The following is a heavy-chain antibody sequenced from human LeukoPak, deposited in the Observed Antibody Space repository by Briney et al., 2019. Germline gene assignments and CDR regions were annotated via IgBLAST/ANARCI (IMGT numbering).Heavy chain of an antibody. CDR1: EFTFSSNR. Sequence: GGALRLSFAASEFTFSSNRLNWFRQAPGKGLEGVSSISSSSSCIYYADSVKGRFTISRDNAKNSLYLQMNSLRAEDTAVYYCARGEMATSWGFWYFDYWGQGTLVTVSS. CDR3: ARGEMATSWGFWYFDY. J-gene: IGHJ4*02. D-gene: IGHD5-24*01. CDR2: ISSSSSCI. V-gene: IGHV3-21*01.